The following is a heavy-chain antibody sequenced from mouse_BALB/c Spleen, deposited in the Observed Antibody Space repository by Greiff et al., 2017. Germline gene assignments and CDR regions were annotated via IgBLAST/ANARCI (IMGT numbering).Heavy chain of an antibody. CDR2: IYPGNSDT. Sequence: EVQLQQSGTVLARPGASVKMSCKASGYTFTSYWMHWVKQRPGQGLEWIGAIYPGNSDTSYNQKFKGKAKLTAVTSTSTAYMERSSLTNEDSAVYYCTRSGYGNSAMDYWGQGTSVTVSS. V-gene: IGHV1-5*01. D-gene: IGHD2-10*02. J-gene: IGHJ4*01. CDR3: TRSGYGNSAMDY. CDR1: GYTFTSYW.